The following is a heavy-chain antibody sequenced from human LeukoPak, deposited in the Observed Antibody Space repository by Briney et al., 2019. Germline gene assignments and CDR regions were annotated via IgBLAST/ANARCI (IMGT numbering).Heavy chain of an antibody. J-gene: IGHJ6*03. V-gene: IGHV4-59*01. Sequence: SETLSLTCTVSGGSISSYYWSWIRQHPGKGLEWIGYIYYSGSTNYNPSLKSRVTISVDTSKNQFSLKLSSVTAADTAVYYCARDSAPYSSSWYHYYYYMDVWGKGTTVTVSS. CDR3: ARDSAPYSSSWYHYYYYMDV. D-gene: IGHD6-13*01. CDR1: GGSISSYY. CDR2: IYYSGST.